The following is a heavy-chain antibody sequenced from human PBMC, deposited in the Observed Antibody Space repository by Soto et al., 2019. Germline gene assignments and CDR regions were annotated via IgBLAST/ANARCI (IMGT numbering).Heavy chain of an antibody. J-gene: IGHJ4*02. CDR1: GYSFAGHW. CDR3: ARLKVGATSDY. D-gene: IGHD1-26*01. V-gene: IGHV5-10-1*01. Sequence: GESLKISCQGSGYSFAGHWISWVRQMPGKGLEGMGRIDPSDSYTNYSPSFEGHVTMSADTSVNTAYLQWRGLRASDTAIYFCARLKVGATSDYWGQGTLVTVSS. CDR2: IDPSDSYT.